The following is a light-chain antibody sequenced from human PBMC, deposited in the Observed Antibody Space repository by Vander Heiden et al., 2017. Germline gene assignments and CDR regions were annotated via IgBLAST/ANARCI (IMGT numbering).Light chain of an antibody. CDR3: MQALQTPRYT. J-gene: IGKJ2*01. CDR1: QSLLHSNGYNY. V-gene: IGKV2-28*01. CDR2: LGS. Sequence: DSVMTQSPLSLPVTPGEPASISCRSSQSLLHSNGYNYLDWYLQKPGQSPQLLIYLGSNRASGVPDRFSGSGSGTDFTLKISRVEAEDVGVYYCMQALQTPRYTFGQGTKLEIK.